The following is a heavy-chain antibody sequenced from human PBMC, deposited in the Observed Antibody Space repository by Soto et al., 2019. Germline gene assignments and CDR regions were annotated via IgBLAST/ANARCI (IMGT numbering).Heavy chain of an antibody. D-gene: IGHD1-1*01. V-gene: IGHV3-15*01. Sequence: EVQLVESGGGLVKPGGSHRLSCAASGFTFSNAWMSWVRQAPGRGLEWVGRIKSKPDGATADHAAPVKGRFTISRDDSKNTRYLQMNSLKTEDTAVYYCTSLEGQGFYYGMDVWGQGTTVTVSS. CDR3: TSLEGQGFYYGMDV. J-gene: IGHJ6*02. CDR1: GFTFSNAW. CDR2: IKSKPDGATA.